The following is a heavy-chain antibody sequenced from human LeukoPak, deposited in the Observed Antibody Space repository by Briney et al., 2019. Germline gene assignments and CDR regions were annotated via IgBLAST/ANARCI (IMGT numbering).Heavy chain of an antibody. J-gene: IGHJ4*02. CDR2: ISGSGGST. CDR1: GFTFSSYA. Sequence: PGGSLRLSCAASGFTFSSYAMSWVRQAPGKGLEWASAISGSGGSTYYADSVKGRFTISRDNSKNTLYLQVNSLRAEDTAVYYCAKTLVGATGDFDYWGQGTLVTVSS. CDR3: AKTLVGATGDFDY. D-gene: IGHD1-26*01. V-gene: IGHV3-23*01.